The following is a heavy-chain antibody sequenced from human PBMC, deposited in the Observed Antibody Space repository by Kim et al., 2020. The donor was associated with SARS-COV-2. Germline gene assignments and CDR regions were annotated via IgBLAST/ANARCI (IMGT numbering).Heavy chain of an antibody. J-gene: IGHJ6*02. V-gene: IGHV5-10-1*01. CDR1: GYSFTSYW. Sequence: GESLKISCKGSGYSFTSYWISWVRQMPGKGLEWMGRIDPSDSYTNYSPSFQGHVTISADKSISTAYLQWSSLKASDTAMYYCASQMWTGTTAYYGMDVWGQGTTVTVSS. D-gene: IGHD1-7*01. CDR2: IDPSDSYT. CDR3: ASQMWTGTTAYYGMDV.